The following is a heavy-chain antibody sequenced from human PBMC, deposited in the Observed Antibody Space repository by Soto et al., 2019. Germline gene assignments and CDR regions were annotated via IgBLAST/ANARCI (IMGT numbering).Heavy chain of an antibody. CDR2: INAGNGNT. J-gene: IGHJ6*02. D-gene: IGHD3-10*01. CDR3: ARYGSGRGYYGMDV. V-gene: IGHV1-3*01. CDR1: GYTFTSYA. Sequence: ASVKVSCKASGYTFTSYAMHWVRQAPGQRLEWMGWINAGNGNTKYSQKFQGRVTNTRDTSASTAYMELSSLRSEDTAVYYCARYGSGRGYYGMDVWGQGTTVTVSS.